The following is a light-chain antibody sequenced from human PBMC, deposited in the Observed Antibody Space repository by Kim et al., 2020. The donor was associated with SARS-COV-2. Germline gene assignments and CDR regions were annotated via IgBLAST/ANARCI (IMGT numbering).Light chain of an antibody. CDR3: NSRDSSGNHAV. V-gene: IGLV3-19*01. J-gene: IGLJ2*01. Sequence: SSELTQDPAVSVALGQTVRITCQGDSLRSYYASWYQQKPGQAPVLVIYDNNNRPSGIPDRFSGSRSGNTASLTITGAQAEDEAAYYCNSRDSSGNHAVF. CDR1: SLRSYY. CDR2: DNN.